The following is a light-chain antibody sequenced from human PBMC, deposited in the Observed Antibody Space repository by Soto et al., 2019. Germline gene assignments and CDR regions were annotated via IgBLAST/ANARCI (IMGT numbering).Light chain of an antibody. CDR2: SHN. CDR3: AAWDDSLNGPV. Sequence: QPVLTQPPSASGTPGQRVSISCSGSSSNIGRNTVNWYQQLPGTAPKLLIYSHNQRPSGVPDRFSGSKSGTSASLAISGLQSEDEADYYCAAWDDSLNGPVFGGGTKVTVL. CDR1: SSNIGRNT. J-gene: IGLJ2*01. V-gene: IGLV1-44*01.